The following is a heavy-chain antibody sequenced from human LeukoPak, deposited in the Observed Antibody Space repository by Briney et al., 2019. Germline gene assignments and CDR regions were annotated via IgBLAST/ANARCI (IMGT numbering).Heavy chain of an antibody. CDR3: AREDTALVIAY. Sequence: PGGSLRLSCTASGFIFNDAWMFWVRQAPGKGLEWVAIMWYDGSNKYYTDSVKGRFTISRDNSKNTLYLQMNSLRVEDTAAYYCAREDTALVIAYWGQGTLVTVSS. V-gene: IGHV3-33*08. CDR1: GFIFNDAW. J-gene: IGHJ4*02. CDR2: MWYDGSNK. D-gene: IGHD5-18*01.